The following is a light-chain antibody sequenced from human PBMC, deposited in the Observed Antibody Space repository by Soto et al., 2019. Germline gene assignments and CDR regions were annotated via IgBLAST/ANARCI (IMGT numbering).Light chain of an antibody. Sequence: DIQMTQSPSSLSASVGDRVTITCRASQDLDRWLAWYQQKPGEAPKVLIFAASSLQSGLPSRFSGGGSGTDFSLTISNLQPEDFATYYCKQSRSFPLTFGGGTKVDIK. CDR3: KQSRSFPLT. CDR2: AAS. V-gene: IGKV1-12*01. J-gene: IGKJ4*01. CDR1: QDLDRW.